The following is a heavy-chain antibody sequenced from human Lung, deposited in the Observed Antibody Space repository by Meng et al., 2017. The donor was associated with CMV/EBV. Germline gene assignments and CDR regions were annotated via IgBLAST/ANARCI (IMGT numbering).Heavy chain of an antibody. J-gene: IGHJ4*02. Sequence: ESXKISCIVSGFTFREYWMNWVRQATGKGLEWLANIKPDGSDTYYVDSVKGRFTISRDNAKNSVHLQMNSLRAEDTAVYYCFARPIDYWGQGTLVTVSS. V-gene: IGHV3-7*01. CDR1: GFTFREYW. CDR2: IKPDGSDT. CDR3: FARPIDY. D-gene: IGHD6-6*01.